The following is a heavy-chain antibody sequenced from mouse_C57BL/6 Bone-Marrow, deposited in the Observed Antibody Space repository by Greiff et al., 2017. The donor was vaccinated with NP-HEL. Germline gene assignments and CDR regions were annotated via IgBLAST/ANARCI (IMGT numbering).Heavy chain of an antibody. V-gene: IGHV1-76*01. Sequence: VQLQQSGAELVRPGASVKLSCKASGYTFTDYYINWVKQRPGQGLEWIARIYPGSGNTYYNEKFKGKATLTAEKSSSTAYMQLSSLTSEDSAVYFCAIYSERSFDYWGQGTTLTVSS. CDR1: GYTFTDYY. CDR3: AIYSERSFDY. J-gene: IGHJ2*01. CDR2: IYPGSGNT. D-gene: IGHD2-1*01.